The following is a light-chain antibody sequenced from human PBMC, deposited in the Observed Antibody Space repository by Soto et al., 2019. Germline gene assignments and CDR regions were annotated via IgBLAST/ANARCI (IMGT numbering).Light chain of an antibody. Sequence: DIQMTQSPSTLSASVGDRVTITCRASQSFNTWLAWYQQKPGKAPNLLIYDASTLQGGVPSRFSGSGSGTEFTLTVTSLQPDDYATYYCQQYSSYSRTFGQGTKVDI. CDR2: DAS. J-gene: IGKJ1*01. V-gene: IGKV1-5*01. CDR3: QQYSSYSRT. CDR1: QSFNTW.